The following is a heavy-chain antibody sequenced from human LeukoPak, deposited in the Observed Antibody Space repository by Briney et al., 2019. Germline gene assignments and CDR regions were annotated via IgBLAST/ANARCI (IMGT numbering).Heavy chain of an antibody. CDR3: AKRDGYNSNYFDY. V-gene: IGHV3-23*01. D-gene: IGHD5-24*01. CDR1: GFTFSSYG. Sequence: GRSLRLSCAASGFTFSSYGMHWVRQAPGKGLEWVSAISGGGASTYYADSVKGRFTISRDNSKNTLYLQMSSLRAEDTAVYYCAKRDGYNSNYFDYWGQGTLVTVSS. CDR2: ISGGGAST. J-gene: IGHJ4*02.